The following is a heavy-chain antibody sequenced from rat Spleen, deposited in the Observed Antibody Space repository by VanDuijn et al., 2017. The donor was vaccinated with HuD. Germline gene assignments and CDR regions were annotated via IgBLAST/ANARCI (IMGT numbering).Heavy chain of an antibody. CDR3: ARAGGYNYFDY. CDR2: IGISGGTT. V-gene: IGHV5-25*01. J-gene: IGHJ2*01. Sequence: EVELVESGGGLVQPGRSMKLSCAASGFTFSNFVMAWVRQVPTKGLEWVASIGISGGTTYYRDSVKGRFTISRDDGKSTLYLQMDSLRSEDTATYYCARAGGYNYFDYWGQGVMVTVSS. CDR1: GFTFSNFV. D-gene: IGHD1-11*01.